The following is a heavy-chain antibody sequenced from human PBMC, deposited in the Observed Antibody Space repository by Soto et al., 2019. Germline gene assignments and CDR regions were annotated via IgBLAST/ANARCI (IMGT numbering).Heavy chain of an antibody. V-gene: IGHV4-34*01. J-gene: IGHJ6*02. Sequence: WETLSLTCAVYGWSFSGYYWSWMRQPPGKGLEWIGEINHSGSTNYNPSLKSRVTISVDTSKNQFSLKLSSVTAADTAVYYCARVGGIRYSSSWGSLYYYGMDVWGQGTTVTVSS. D-gene: IGHD6-13*01. CDR1: GWSFSGYY. CDR2: INHSGST. CDR3: ARVGGIRYSSSWGSLYYYGMDV.